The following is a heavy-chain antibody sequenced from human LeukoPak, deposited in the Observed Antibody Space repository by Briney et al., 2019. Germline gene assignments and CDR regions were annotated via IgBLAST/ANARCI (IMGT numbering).Heavy chain of an antibody. D-gene: IGHD3-22*01. CDR1: AGSISSGSYY. J-gene: IGHJ4*02. CDR3: AREVYDSSGYYLDY. V-gene: IGHV4-61*02. CDR2: IYTSGST. Sequence: PSETLSLTCTVSAGSISSGSYYWSWIRQPAGKGLEWIGRIYTSGSTNYNPSLKSRVTISVDTSKNQFSLKLSSVTAADTAVYYCAREVYDSSGYYLDYWGQGTLVTVSS.